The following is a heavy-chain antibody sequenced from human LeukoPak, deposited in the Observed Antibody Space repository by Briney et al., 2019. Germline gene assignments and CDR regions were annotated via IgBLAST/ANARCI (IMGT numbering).Heavy chain of an antibody. CDR1: GFTFRNHG. CDR3: VRDRSARYLDY. V-gene: IGHV3-33*01. CDR2: IWYDGSNK. J-gene: IGHJ4*02. Sequence: GSLRLSCAASGFTFRNHGMHWVRQAPDKGLEWVAVIWYDGSNKYCGGSVKGRFTITRDNSKNMLYLQINSLRAEDTAVYFCVRDRSARYLDYWGQGTLVTVSS.